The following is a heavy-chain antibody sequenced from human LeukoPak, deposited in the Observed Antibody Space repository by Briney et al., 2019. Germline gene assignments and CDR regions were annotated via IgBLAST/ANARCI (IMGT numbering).Heavy chain of an antibody. CDR3: ARDGGATMVRGVATYDS. J-gene: IGHJ4*02. D-gene: IGHD3-10*01. V-gene: IGHV3-48*04. CDR1: GFTFSSYS. Sequence: GGFLRLSCAASGFTFSSYSMNWVRQAPGKGLEWVSYISRSSSTIHYADSVKGRFTISRDNAKSSLFLQMNSLRAEDTAVYYCARDGGATMVRGVATYDSWGQGTLVTVSS. CDR2: ISRSSSTI.